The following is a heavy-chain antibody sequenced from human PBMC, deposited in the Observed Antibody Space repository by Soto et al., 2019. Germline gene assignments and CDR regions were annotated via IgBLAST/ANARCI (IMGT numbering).Heavy chain of an antibody. CDR1: HGSITSGDYF. V-gene: IGHV4-39*01. CDR3: ASVVGGATRQTGSDH. D-gene: IGHD2-15*01. J-gene: IGHJ4*02. CDR2: VHSSGGT. Sequence: PSETLSLTCTVSHGSITSGDYFWAWIRQPPGKGLEFIGSVHSSGGTYYSPSLKSRASISIDKSKNQFSLKLTSVNAGDTAVYFCASVVGGATRQTGSDHWGQGTLVTVAP.